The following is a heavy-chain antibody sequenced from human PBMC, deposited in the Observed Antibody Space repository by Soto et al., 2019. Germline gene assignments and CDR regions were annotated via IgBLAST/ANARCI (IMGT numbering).Heavy chain of an antibody. CDR2: IRGSGGST. CDR1: GFTFSSYA. D-gene: IGHD6-13*01. J-gene: IGHJ4*02. V-gene: IGHV3-23*01. CDR3: AKDPVPTRGRPVAAAGTIAAVDY. Sequence: GGSLRLSCAASGFTFSSYAMSWVRQAPGRGLEWVSAIRGSGGSTYYADSVKGRFTISRDNSKNTLYLQMNSLRAEDTAVYYCAKDPVPTRGRPVAAAGTIAAVDYWGQGTLVTVSS.